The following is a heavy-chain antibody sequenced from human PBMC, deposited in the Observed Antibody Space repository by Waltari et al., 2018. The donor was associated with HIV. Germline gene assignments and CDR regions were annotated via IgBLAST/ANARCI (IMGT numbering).Heavy chain of an antibody. CDR1: GYKFNNYG. Sequence: QLVQSGGEVKKPGASVKVSCKASGYKFNNYGFSWVRQAPGQGLEWMGWVGGYSGNTNYAQKFQGRVTRTTVTSTSTAYMELKNLTYDDTAVYYGARDPPVIVGNTRGDYWGQGTLVTVSS. V-gene: IGHV1-18*01. D-gene: IGHD1-26*01. CDR3: ARDPPVIVGNTRGDY. J-gene: IGHJ4*02. CDR2: VGGYSGNT.